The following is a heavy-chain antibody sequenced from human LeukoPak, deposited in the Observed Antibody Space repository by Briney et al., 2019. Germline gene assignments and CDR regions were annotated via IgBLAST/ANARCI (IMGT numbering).Heavy chain of an antibody. J-gene: IGHJ6*04. D-gene: IGHD3-10*02. CDR2: ISGSSSYI. V-gene: IGHV3-21*01. CDR3: AELGITMIGGV. CDR1: GFTFNKYS. Sequence: PGGSLRLSCAASGFTFNKYSMNWVRQAPGKGLEWVSFISGSSSYIYYADSVKGRFTISRDNAKNSLYLQMNSLRAEDTAVYYCAELGITMIGGVWGKGTTVTISS.